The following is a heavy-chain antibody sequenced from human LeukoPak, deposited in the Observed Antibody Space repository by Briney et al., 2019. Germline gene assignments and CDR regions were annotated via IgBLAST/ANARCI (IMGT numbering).Heavy chain of an antibody. CDR2: IYYSGST. CDR1: SGSISSSSYY. J-gene: IGHJ3*01. CDR3: ARCNYYGSGSYHEGFFRF. D-gene: IGHD3-10*01. Sequence: SETLSLTCTVSSGSISSSSYYWGWIRQPPGKGLEWIGSIYYSGSTYYNPSLKSRVTISVDTSKNQFSLKLSSVTAADTAVYYCARCNYYGSGSYHEGFFRFWGQGTMVTVSS. V-gene: IGHV4-39*01.